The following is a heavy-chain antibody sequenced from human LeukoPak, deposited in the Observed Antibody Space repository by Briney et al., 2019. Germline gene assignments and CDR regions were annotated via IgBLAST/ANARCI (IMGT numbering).Heavy chain of an antibody. J-gene: IGHJ4*02. V-gene: IGHV3-7*01. D-gene: IGHD6-13*01. CDR2: IKRDGSEK. CDR1: GFTFSSYW. Sequence: RGSLRLSCAASGFTFSSYWMSWVRQAPGKGLEWVANIKRDGSEKYYVDSVKGRFTISRDNARNSLYLQMNSLRAEDTAVYYCARADSSSWYSLFDYWGQGTLVTVSS. CDR3: ARADSSSWYSLFDY.